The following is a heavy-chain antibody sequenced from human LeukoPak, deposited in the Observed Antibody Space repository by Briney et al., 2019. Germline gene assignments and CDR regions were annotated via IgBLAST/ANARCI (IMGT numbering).Heavy chain of an antibody. Sequence: RGRSLRLSCAASGFTFSRYGMHWVRQAPGKGREWVTVICSDGSYKYYANSVKCRFTISRDNAKSTLYPQIDSLRAEDTDVYYCAKDDDVGATTAIDYWGQGPLVTVSS. CDR2: ICSDGSYK. D-gene: IGHD1-26*01. V-gene: IGHV3-33*06. CDR1: GFTFSRYG. J-gene: IGHJ4*02. CDR3: AKDDDVGATTAIDY.